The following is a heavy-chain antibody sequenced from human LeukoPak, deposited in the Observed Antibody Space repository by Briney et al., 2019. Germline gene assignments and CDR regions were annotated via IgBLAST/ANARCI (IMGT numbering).Heavy chain of an antibody. CDR3: ARAAYGSGSYYTPDY. Sequence: PSETLSLTCTVSGGSISSGDYYWSWIRQPPGKGLEWIGYIYYSGSIYYNPSLKSRVTISVDTSKNQFSLKLSSVTAADTAVYYCARAAYGSGSYYTPDYWGQGTLVTVSS. V-gene: IGHV4-30-4*01. D-gene: IGHD3-10*01. CDR1: GGSISSGDYY. CDR2: IYYSGSI. J-gene: IGHJ4*02.